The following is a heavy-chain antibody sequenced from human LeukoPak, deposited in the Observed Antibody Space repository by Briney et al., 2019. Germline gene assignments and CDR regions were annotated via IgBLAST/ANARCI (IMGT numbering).Heavy chain of an antibody. CDR2: IRYDGSDK. V-gene: IGHV3-30*02. Sequence: PGGSLRLSCAASGFTFSSYDMHWVRQAPGKGLEWVAFIRYDGSDKYYGDSVKGRFTISRDNAKNTLYLQMNSLRAEDTAMYYCAKSGVRLNQYYYDYWGQGTLVTVSS. CDR1: GFTFSSYD. J-gene: IGHJ4*02. D-gene: IGHD2-8*01. CDR3: AKSGVRLNQYYYDY.